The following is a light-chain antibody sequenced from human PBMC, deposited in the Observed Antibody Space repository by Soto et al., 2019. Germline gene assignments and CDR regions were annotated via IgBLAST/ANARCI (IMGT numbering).Light chain of an antibody. Sequence: DIQMTQSPSTLSASVGDTVTITCRASQSISNWLAWYQQKPGQAPKLLIHKASTFESGVPSRFSGSGSGTEFTLTISSLQPDDFATFYCQQYDRLPYTFGQGTKLEIK. CDR1: QSISNW. CDR3: QQYDRLPYT. V-gene: IGKV1-5*03. J-gene: IGKJ2*01. CDR2: KAS.